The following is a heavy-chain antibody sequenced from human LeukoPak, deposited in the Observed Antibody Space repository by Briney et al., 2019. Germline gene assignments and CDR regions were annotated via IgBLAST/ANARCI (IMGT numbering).Heavy chain of an antibody. CDR1: NVSISTYC. D-gene: IGHD3-10*01. CDR3: AAGLVTSGAGRRDLLPPDY. Sequence: SETLSLTCSVSNVSISTYCWSWFRQPPGKGLEWIGFIYYSGSTNYKPSLKSRVPISMDTSKNQFSLRLSSVTAADTAVYDCAAGLVTSGAGRRDLLPPDYWGPGTLVSVSS. V-gene: IGHV4-59*08. CDR2: IYYSGST. J-gene: IGHJ4*02.